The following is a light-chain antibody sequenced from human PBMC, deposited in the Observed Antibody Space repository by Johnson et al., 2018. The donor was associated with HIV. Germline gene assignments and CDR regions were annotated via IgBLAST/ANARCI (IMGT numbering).Light chain of an antibody. CDR1: SSNIGNNY. CDR3: ETWDSSLTICCV. Sequence: QSVLTQPPSVSAAPGQKVTISCSGSSSNIGNNYVSWYQQLPGTAPKLLIYDNNKRPSGIPDRFSGSKSGTSATLGITGLTTGDEADYYCETWDSSLTICCVFGSGTKVTVL. CDR2: DNN. V-gene: IGLV1-51*01. J-gene: IGLJ1*01.